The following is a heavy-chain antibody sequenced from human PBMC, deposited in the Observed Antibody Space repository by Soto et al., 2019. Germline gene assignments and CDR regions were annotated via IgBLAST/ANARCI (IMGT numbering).Heavy chain of an antibody. CDR2: INYAGNT. V-gene: IGHV4-39*01. J-gene: IGHJ5*02. CDR3: AARLSGNNYGWGSWIDP. D-gene: IGHD5-18*01. CDR1: GGSISSSSYY. Sequence: QVQLQESGPGLVKPSETLSLTCTVSGGSISSSSYYWGWIRQPPGKGLEWIGDINYAGNTYYNSSLKSRVNIYADTPKNQFSLKLSSVTAADTAVYYCAARLSGNNYGWGSWIDPWGQGTLVTVSS.